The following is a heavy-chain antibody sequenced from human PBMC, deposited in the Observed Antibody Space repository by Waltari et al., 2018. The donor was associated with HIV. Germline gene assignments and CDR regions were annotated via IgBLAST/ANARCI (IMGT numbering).Heavy chain of an antibody. CDR1: GGPISDSF. CDR2: VSSTENA. J-gene: IGHJ4*02. Sequence: QVQLQASGPGLVKPSETLSLTCSVPGGPISDSFWSWIRLPPGKGLEWVGHVSSTENAKYNPSLQSRVAISVDTSKSQFSLRLTSVTAADTAVYFCARVKAYYYDNSGFYFFDYWGQGTLVTVTS. V-gene: IGHV4-59*01. D-gene: IGHD3-22*01. CDR3: ARVKAYYYDNSGFYFFDY.